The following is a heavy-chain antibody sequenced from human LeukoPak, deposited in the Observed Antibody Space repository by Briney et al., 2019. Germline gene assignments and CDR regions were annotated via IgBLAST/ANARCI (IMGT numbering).Heavy chain of an antibody. CDR3: ARVHAGYYYMDV. Sequence: GGPLRLSCAAPGFTFSSYWMSWVRQVPGKGREWVPNIKQDGSEKYYVDSVKGRFTISRDNAKNSLYLQMNSRRAEDSAVYYGARVHAGYYYMDVWGKGTTVTITS. V-gene: IGHV3-7*01. J-gene: IGHJ6*03. CDR1: GFTFSSYW. CDR2: IKQDGSEK.